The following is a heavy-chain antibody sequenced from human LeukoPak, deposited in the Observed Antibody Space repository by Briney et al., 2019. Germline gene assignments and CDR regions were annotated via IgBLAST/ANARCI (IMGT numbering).Heavy chain of an antibody. CDR3: ARAIARIAVAREDY. J-gene: IGHJ4*02. Sequence: GASVKVSCKASGGTFSSYAISWVRQAPGQGLEWMGWISAYNGNTNYAQKLQGRVTMTTDTSTSTAYMELRSLRSDDTAVYYCARAIARIAVAREDYWGQGTLVTVSS. V-gene: IGHV1-18*01. CDR2: ISAYNGNT. CDR1: GGTFSSYA. D-gene: IGHD6-19*01.